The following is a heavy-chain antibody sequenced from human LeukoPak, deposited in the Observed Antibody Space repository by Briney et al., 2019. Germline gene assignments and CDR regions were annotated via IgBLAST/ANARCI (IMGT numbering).Heavy chain of an antibody. J-gene: IGHJ5*02. D-gene: IGHD3-3*01. CDR1: GGSFSGYY. V-gene: IGHV4-34*01. CDR3: ARGITIFGVVTIRWFDP. CDR2: INHSGST. Sequence: PETLSLTCAVYGGSFSGYYWSWIRQPPGKGLEWIGEINHSGSTNYNPSLKSRVTISVDTSKNQFSLKLSSVTAADTAVYYCARGITIFGVVTIRWFDPWGQGTLVTVSS.